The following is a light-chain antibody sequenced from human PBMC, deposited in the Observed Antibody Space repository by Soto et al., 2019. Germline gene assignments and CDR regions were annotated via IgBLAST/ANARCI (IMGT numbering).Light chain of an antibody. CDR3: SSYTGGSTYV. Sequence: SVLTQPASVSGSPGQSITISCTGTSSDIGGYKYVSWYQQHPGKAPKLMIYDVSNRPSGVSNRFSGSKSGNTATLTISGLQGEDEAEYDCSSYTGGSTYVFGTGTKVTGL. CDR1: SSDIGGYKY. CDR2: DVS. J-gene: IGLJ1*01. V-gene: IGLV2-14*01.